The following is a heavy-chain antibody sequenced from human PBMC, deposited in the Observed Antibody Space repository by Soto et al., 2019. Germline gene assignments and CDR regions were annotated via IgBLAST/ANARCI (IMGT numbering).Heavy chain of an antibody. D-gene: IGHD3-10*01. V-gene: IGHV4-30-4*01. Sequence: PSETLSLTCTVSGGSISSGDYYWSWIRQPPGKGLEWIGYIYYSGSTYYNPSLKSRVTISVDTSKNQFSLKLSSVTAADTAVYYCARSPHPYYYGSGSYPEYYFDYWGQGTLVTVSS. CDR1: GGSISSGDYY. J-gene: IGHJ4*02. CDR2: IYYSGST. CDR3: ARSPHPYYYGSGSYPEYYFDY.